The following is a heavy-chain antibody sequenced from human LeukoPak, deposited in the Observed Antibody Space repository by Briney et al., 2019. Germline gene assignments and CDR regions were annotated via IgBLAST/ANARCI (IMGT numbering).Heavy chain of an antibody. V-gene: IGHV1-46*01. D-gene: IGHD6-13*01. Sequence: ASVKVSCKASGYTFTSYYMHWVRQAPGQGLEWMGIINPSGGSTSYAQKFQGRVTMTRDMSTSTVYMELSSLRSDDTAVYYCARVTAAAGNVAVDAFDIWGQGTMVTVSS. J-gene: IGHJ3*02. CDR3: ARVTAAAGNVAVDAFDI. CDR1: GYTFTSYY. CDR2: INPSGGST.